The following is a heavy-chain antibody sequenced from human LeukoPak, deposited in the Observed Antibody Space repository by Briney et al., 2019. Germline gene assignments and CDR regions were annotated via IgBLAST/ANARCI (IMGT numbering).Heavy chain of an antibody. V-gene: IGHV3-20*04. Sequence: GGSLRLSCAASGFTFDDYGISWVRQAPGKGLEWVSGINWNGGSTGYADSVKGRFTISRDNAKNSLYLQMNSLRAEDTALYYCARAPTGLYYYYYMGVWGKGTTVTVSS. CDR3: ARAPTGLYYYYYMGV. CDR1: GFTFDDYG. J-gene: IGHJ6*03. CDR2: INWNGGST. D-gene: IGHD3-16*01.